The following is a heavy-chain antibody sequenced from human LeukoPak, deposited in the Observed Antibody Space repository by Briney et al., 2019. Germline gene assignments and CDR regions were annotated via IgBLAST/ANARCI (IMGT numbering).Heavy chain of an antibody. CDR3: ARAWDSSGWYWFDP. CDR2: IYSGGST. J-gene: IGHJ5*02. V-gene: IGHV3-53*01. D-gene: IGHD6-19*01. Sequence: PGGSLRLSCAASGFTLSSNYMSWVRQAPGKGLEWVSVIYSGGSTYYADSVKGRFTISRDNSKNTLYLQMNSLRAEDTAVYYCARAWDSSGWYWFDPWGQGTLVTVSS. CDR1: GFTLSSNY.